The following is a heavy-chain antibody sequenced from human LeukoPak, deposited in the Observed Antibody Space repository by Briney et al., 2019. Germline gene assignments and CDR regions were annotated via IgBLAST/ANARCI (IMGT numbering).Heavy chain of an antibody. V-gene: IGHV4-39*07. CDR2: IYYSGST. CDR3: AREIGGYYYYYYMDV. D-gene: IGHD4-23*01. CDR1: GGSISSSSYY. J-gene: IGHJ6*03. Sequence: SETLSLTCTVSGGSISSSSYYWVWIRQPPGKGLEWIGSIYYSGSTYYNPSLKSRVTISVDTSKNQFSLKLSSVTAADTAVYYCAREIGGYYYYYYMDVWGKGTTVTISS.